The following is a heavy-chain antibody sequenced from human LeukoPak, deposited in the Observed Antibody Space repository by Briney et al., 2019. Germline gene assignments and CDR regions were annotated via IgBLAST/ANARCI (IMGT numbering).Heavy chain of an antibody. CDR1: GGSISSGTYY. CDR3: ARTTVHGSLDY. D-gene: IGHD4-11*01. Sequence: SSETLSLTCIVSGGSISSGTYYWGWIRQPPGKGLEWIGSIYYSGSTYYNPSLKSRVTISVDTSKNQFSLKLSSVTAADTAVYYCARTTVHGSLDYWGQGTLVTVSS. CDR2: IYYSGST. J-gene: IGHJ4*02. V-gene: IGHV4-39*07.